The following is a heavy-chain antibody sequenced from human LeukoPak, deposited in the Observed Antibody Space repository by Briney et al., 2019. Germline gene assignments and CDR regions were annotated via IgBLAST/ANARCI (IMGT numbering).Heavy chain of an antibody. D-gene: IGHD1-7*01. V-gene: IGHV4-30-2*01. CDR3: ARSSNWNWDY. CDR2: IYHSGST. J-gene: IGHJ4*02. CDR1: GGSISSGGYY. Sequence: TLSLTCTVSGGSISSGGYYWSWIRQPPGKGLEWIGYIYHSGSTYYNPSLKSRVTISVDRSKNQFSLKLSSVTAADTAVYYCARSSNWNWDYWGQGTLVTVSS.